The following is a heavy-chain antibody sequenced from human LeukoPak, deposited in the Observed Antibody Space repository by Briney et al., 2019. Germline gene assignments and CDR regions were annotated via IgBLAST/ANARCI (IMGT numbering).Heavy chain of an antibody. CDR3: ARGGVWFGELFHNLYYFGY. D-gene: IGHD3-10*01. CDR1: GGTFSSYA. J-gene: IGHJ4*02. Sequence: SVKVSCKASGGTFSSYAISWVRQAPGQGLEWMGGIIPIFGTANYAQKFQGRVTITADESTSTAYMELSSLRSEDTAVYYCARGGVWFGELFHNLYYFGYWGQGTLVTVSS. CDR2: IIPIFGTA. V-gene: IGHV1-69*13.